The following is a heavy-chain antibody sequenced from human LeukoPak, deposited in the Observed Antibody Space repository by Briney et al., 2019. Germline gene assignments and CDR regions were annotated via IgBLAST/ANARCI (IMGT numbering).Heavy chain of an antibody. CDR3: ARDRGPGVLDY. J-gene: IGHJ4*02. D-gene: IGHD3-10*01. CDR2: INHSGST. V-gene: IGHV4-34*01. CDR1: GGSFSGYY. Sequence: SETLSLTCAVYGGSFSGYYWSWIRQPPGKGLEWIGEINHSGSTNYSPSLKSRVTISVDTSKNQFSLKLSSVTAADTAVYYCARDRGPGVLDYWGQGTLVTVSS.